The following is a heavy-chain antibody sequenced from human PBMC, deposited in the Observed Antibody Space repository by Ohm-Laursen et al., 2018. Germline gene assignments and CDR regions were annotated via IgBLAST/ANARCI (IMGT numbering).Heavy chain of an antibody. J-gene: IGHJ4*02. CDR3: AVGDRGTTAVAGDF. Sequence: SLRLSCAASGFTFRWYAMSWVRQAPGKGLEWVSALSGSGDTTDYADSVEGRFTISRDNSQNMLYLQMNSLRAEDTAVYSCAVGDRGTTAVAGDFWGPGTLVTVSS. CDR1: GFTFRWYA. D-gene: IGHD6-19*01. V-gene: IGHV3-23*01. CDR2: LSGSGDTT.